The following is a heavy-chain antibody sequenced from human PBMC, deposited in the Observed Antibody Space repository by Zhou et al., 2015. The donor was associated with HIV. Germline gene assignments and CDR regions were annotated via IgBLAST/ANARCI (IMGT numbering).Heavy chain of an antibody. Sequence: QVQLLQSGSEVKKPGASVKVSCKAFGYTFTGHSIHWVRQAPDQGLEWLGRINPDSGATKYAQKFQGRVTMTRDTSITTAYMQLSRLRSDDTAVYFCAVYRDLWGFDYWGQGTLVTVSS. J-gene: IGHJ4*02. V-gene: IGHV1-2*06. D-gene: IGHD3-16*01. CDR3: AVYRDLWGFDY. CDR2: INPDSGAT. CDR1: GYTFTGHS.